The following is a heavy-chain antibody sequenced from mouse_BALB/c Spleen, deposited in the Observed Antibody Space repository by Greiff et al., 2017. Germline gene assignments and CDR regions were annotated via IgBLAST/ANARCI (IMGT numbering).Heavy chain of an antibody. Sequence: EVMLVESGGGLVQPGESLKLSCESNEYEFPSHDMSWVRKTPEKRLELVAAINSDGGSTYYPDTMERRFIISRDNTKKTLYLQMSSLRSEDTALYYCARRGTGSIIGTGYYFDYWGQGTTLTVSS. CDR2: INSDGGST. CDR3: ARRGTGSIIGTGYYFDY. CDR1: EYEFPSHD. J-gene: IGHJ2*01. V-gene: IGHV5-2*01. D-gene: IGHD2-14*01.